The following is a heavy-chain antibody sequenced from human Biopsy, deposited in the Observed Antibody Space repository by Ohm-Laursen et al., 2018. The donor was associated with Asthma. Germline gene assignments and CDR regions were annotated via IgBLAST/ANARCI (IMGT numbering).Heavy chain of an antibody. CDR1: GFTFSSYG. J-gene: IGHJ3*02. CDR3: AKERYYDFWSGYPI. Sequence: SLRLSCTASGFTFSSYGMHWVRQAPGKGLEWVAVISYDGSNKYYADSVKDRFTISRDNSKNTLYLQMNSLRAEDTAVYYCAKERYYDFWSGYPIWGQGTMVTVSS. D-gene: IGHD3-3*01. V-gene: IGHV3-30*18. CDR2: ISYDGSNK.